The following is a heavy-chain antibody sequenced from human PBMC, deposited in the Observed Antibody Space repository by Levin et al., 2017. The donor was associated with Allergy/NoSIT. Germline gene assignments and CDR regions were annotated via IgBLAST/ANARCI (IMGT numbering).Heavy chain of an antibody. Sequence: GGSLRLSCAASGFTFSRFWMSWVRQAPGKGLEWVANIKEDESQKYYVDSVKGRFTISRDNAKNSLYLQMNSLRAEDTAVYYCARGSGWTDYWGQGILVIVSS. D-gene: IGHD6-19*01. CDR2: IKEDESQK. CDR1: GFTFSRFW. V-gene: IGHV3-7*01. J-gene: IGHJ4*02. CDR3: ARGSGWTDY.